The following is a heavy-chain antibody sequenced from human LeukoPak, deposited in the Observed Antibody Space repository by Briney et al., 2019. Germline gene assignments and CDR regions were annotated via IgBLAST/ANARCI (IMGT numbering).Heavy chain of an antibody. D-gene: IGHD2-2*01. Sequence: GGSLRLSCATSGFIFSTYSMNWVRQAPGKGLEWVSYIRRSGGPETTTHYADSVKGRFTISRDNSKNTLSLQMNSLRTEDTALYYCAREGPEVVPAGYFDYWGQGTLVTVSS. CDR3: AREGPEVVPAGYFDY. J-gene: IGHJ4*02. CDR2: IRRSGGPETTT. CDR1: GFIFSTYS. V-gene: IGHV3-48*01.